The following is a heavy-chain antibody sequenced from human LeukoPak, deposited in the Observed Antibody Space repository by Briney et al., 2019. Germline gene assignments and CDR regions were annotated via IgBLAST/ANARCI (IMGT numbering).Heavy chain of an antibody. D-gene: IGHD1/OR15-1a*01. V-gene: IGHV3-21*04. CDR3: ARDRVARTPDY. J-gene: IGHJ4*02. Sequence: GGSLRLSCAASGFTFSDYIMNWVRQAPGKGLEWVSSISSSYNYIYYADSVKGRFTISRDNAKNSLYLQMNSLRAEDTAVYYCARDRVARTPDYWGQGTLVTVSS. CDR2: ISSSYNYI. CDR1: GFTFSDYI.